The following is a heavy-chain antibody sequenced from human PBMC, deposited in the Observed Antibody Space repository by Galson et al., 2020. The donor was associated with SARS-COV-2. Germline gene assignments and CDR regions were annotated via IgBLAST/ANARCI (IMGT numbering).Heavy chain of an antibody. CDR3: TTGTLSDYGSGSYDSAVYLDY. CDR2: IKTKTAGATT. V-gene: IGHV3-15*01. J-gene: IGHJ4*02. D-gene: IGHD3-10*01. Sequence: CAASGFTLSNAWMRWVRPDPGKGLEWDGRIKTKTAGATTAYAAPVKGRFTISRDDSKNTLSLQMNSLKTEDTAVYYCTTGTLSDYGSGSYDSAVYLDYGGQGSMVTFSS. CDR1: GFTLSNAW.